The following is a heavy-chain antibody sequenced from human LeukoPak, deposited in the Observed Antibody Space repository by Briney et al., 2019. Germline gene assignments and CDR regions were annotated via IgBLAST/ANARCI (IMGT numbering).Heavy chain of an antibody. J-gene: IGHJ1*01. CDR1: GFTFSSYG. CDR3: AKEIYGDSTGGRFQQ. D-gene: IGHD4-17*01. Sequence: PGGSLRLSCAASGFTFSSYGMHWVRQAPGKGLEWVAVISYDGSNKYYADSVKGRFTLSRDNSKNTLYLQMNSLRAEDTAVYYCAKEIYGDSTGGRFQQWGQGTLVTVSS. V-gene: IGHV3-30*18. CDR2: ISYDGSNK.